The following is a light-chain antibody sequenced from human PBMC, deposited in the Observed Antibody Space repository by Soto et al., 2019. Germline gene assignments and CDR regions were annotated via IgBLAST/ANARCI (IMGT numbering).Light chain of an antibody. CDR2: GAS. V-gene: IGKV3-20*01. J-gene: IGKJ1*01. CDR1: ESISDIY. Sequence: VLTQSPGTLSLSPGDRATLSCRASESISDIYIAWYQQKPGQSPRLVVYGASNRAAGIPDRFSGSASGTDFTLTISSLEPEDFAVYYCHQYGRTFGQGTKVDIK. CDR3: HQYGRT.